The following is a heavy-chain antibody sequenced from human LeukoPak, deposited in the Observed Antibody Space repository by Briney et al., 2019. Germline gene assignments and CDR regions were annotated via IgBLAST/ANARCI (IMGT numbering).Heavy chain of an antibody. CDR2: IIAYNGNT. CDR3: ARDLKQWLNGGLFDY. D-gene: IGHD6-19*01. CDR1: GYTFTSYG. J-gene: IGHJ4*02. V-gene: IGHV1-18*01. Sequence: GASVKVSCKASGYTFTSYGISWVRQAPGQGLEWMGWIIAYNGNTNYAQNLQGRVTMTTDTSTSTAYIELRSLRSDDTAVYYCARDLKQWLNGGLFDYWGQGTLVTVSS.